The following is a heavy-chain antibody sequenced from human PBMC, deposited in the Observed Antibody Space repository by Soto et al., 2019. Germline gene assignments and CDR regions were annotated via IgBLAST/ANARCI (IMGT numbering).Heavy chain of an antibody. J-gene: IGHJ1*01. CDR2: INPNGGST. Sequence: QVRLVQSGAEVKKPGASVKVSCKASGYIFTNYYIHWVRQAPGQGLEWMAIINPNGGSTNCAQEFQGRITLTRDTSTSTGYMALSSLTSEDTGVYDCARGLYPGDTWGQGTLVTVSS. V-gene: IGHV1-46*01. D-gene: IGHD5-18*01. CDR1: GYIFTNYY. CDR3: ARGLYPGDT.